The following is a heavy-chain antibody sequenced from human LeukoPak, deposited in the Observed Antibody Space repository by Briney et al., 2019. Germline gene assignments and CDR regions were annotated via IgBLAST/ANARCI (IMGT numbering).Heavy chain of an antibody. J-gene: IGHJ3*02. CDR2: FDPEHGET. CDR1: GYMFNELS. D-gene: IGHD2/OR15-2a*01. CDR3: ATDTADKNHGFNI. V-gene: IGHV1-24*01. Sequence: ASVKVSSKVSGYMFNELSMHWVRQAPGKGLEWMGGFDPEHGETVYAENFQGRVTLTEDSFTETAYMDLSSLRSEDTAVYYCATDTADKNHGFNIWGHGTMVTVSS.